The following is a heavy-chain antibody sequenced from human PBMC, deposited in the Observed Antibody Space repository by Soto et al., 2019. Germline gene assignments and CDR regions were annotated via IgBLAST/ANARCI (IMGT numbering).Heavy chain of an antibody. V-gene: IGHV3-48*02. CDR1: GFTFSTYS. CDR2: ISSTSSNI. D-gene: IGHD2-21*02. J-gene: IGHJ4*02. Sequence: PGGSLRLSCAASGFTFSTYSMNWVRQAPGKGLEWVSYISSTSSNIQYADSVKGRFTISRDNAKNSLHLQMSSLRDEDTAVYYCARAHTVAGTAFEYWGQGTLVTVSS. CDR3: ARAHTVAGTAFEY.